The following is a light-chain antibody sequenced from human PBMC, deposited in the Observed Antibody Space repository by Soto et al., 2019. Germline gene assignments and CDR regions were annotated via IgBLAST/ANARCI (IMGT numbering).Light chain of an antibody. CDR2: AIS. CDR1: QSVSSSY. Sequence: EIELTQSPGTLSLSPGERATLSCRASQSVSSSYLAWYQQKPGQAPRLLIHAISTRATGIPARFSGRGSGTEFTLTISSLQSEDFAVYFCQQYNNWRTFGQGTKV. CDR3: QQYNNWRT. J-gene: IGKJ1*01. V-gene: IGKV3-15*01.